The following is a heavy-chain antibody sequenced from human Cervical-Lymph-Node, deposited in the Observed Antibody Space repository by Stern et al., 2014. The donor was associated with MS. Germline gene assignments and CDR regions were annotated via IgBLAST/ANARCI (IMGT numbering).Heavy chain of an antibody. CDR1: GYTFIHYG. J-gene: IGHJ4*02. Sequence: QVQLVQSGAEVKKPGASVKVSCKASGYTFIHYGISWVRQAPGQGLEWMGWISGNNDNTKYAQKFQDRVTLTTDTSTGTAYMELGSLRSDDTALYYCARDFFDYWGQGTLVTVSS. V-gene: IGHV1-18*01. D-gene: IGHD3-3*01. CDR2: ISGNNDNT. CDR3: ARDFFDY.